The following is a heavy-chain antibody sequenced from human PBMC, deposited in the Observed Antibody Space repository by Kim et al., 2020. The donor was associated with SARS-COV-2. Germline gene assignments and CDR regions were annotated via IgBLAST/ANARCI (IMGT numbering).Heavy chain of an antibody. CDR3: ARVPTGADHLVHYAMDV. J-gene: IGHJ6*02. V-gene: IGHV3-30*04. CDR2: ILADGGCI. CDR1: GFSFSTYS. D-gene: IGHD2-15*01. Sequence: GGSLRLSCAASGFSFSTYSLHWVRQAPGKGLEWVAVILADGGCISYAASVRGRFTISRDTSKSTLSLQMNSLRVEDTAMYYCARVPTGADHLVHYAMDVWGQETPVTVSS.